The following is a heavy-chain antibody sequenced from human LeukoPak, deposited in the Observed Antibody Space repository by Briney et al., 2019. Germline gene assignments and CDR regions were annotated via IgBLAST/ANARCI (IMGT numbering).Heavy chain of an antibody. CDR2: INPKNGYA. Sequence: ASVKVSCKASGYNFNDYYMHWVRQVPGQGFEWLGWINPKNGYATYAGNFLGRLTMTSDKSNSTISMDLISLRSDDTAIYCCAKAGRSDYFLRWFDPWGQGTLVTVSS. CDR3: AKAGRSDYFLRWFDP. D-gene: IGHD3-10*01. J-gene: IGHJ5*02. V-gene: IGHV1-2*02. CDR1: GYNFNDYY.